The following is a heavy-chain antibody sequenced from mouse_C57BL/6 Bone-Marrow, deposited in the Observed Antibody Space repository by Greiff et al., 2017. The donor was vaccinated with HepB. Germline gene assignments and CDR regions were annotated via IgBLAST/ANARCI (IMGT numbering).Heavy chain of an antibody. CDR1: GFTFNTYA. Sequence: EVQGVESGGGLVQPKGSLKLSCAASGFTFNTYAMHWVRQAQGKGLEWVARIRSKSSNYATYYADSVKARFTISRDDSQSMLYLQMNNLKTEDTAMYYCVRASYDGYYSAWFAYWGQGTLVTVSA. CDR2: IRSKSSNYAT. CDR3: VRASYDGYYSAWFAY. D-gene: IGHD2-3*01. V-gene: IGHV10-3*01. J-gene: IGHJ3*01.